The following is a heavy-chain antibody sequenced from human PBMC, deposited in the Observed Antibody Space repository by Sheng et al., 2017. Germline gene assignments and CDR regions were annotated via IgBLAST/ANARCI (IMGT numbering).Heavy chain of an antibody. CDR1: GGSISSSSYY. CDR3: AREVDIVPTGXYFDY. CDR2: IYYSGST. V-gene: IGHV4-39*07. D-gene: IGHD5-12*01. Sequence: QLQLHESGPGLVKPSETLSLTCTVSGGSISSSSYYWGWIRQPPGKGLEWIGTIYYSGSTYYNPSLKSRVTISVDTSKNQFSLKLTSVTAADTAVYYCAREVDIVPTGXYFDYWGQGRWSPSPQ. J-gene: IGHJ4*02.